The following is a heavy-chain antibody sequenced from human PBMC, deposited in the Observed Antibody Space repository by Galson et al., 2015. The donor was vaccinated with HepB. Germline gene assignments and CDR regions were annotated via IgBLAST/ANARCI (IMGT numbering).Heavy chain of an antibody. CDR2: ISGYNGNT. V-gene: IGHV1-18*03. CDR1: GYSFTNYS. J-gene: IGHJ5*02. D-gene: IGHD4-17*01. Sequence: SVKVSCKASGYSFTNYSISWVRQAPGQGLEWMGWISGYNGNTNYAQKFQGRVTMTTDTSTSTAYMELKSLRSDDMAVYYCARDPSQDYGDYWFDPWGQGTLVTVSS. CDR3: ARDPSQDYGDYWFDP.